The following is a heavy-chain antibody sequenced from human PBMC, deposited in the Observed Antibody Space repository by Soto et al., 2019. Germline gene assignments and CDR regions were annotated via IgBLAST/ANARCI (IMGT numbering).Heavy chain of an antibody. D-gene: IGHD6-13*01. CDR3: ARERIAAAVPDYYGMDV. CDR2: INPNSGGT. V-gene: IGHV1-2*04. J-gene: IGHJ6*02. Sequence: ASVKVSCKSSGDTITGYYMHCVRQAPGQGLEWMGWINPNSGGTNYAQKFQGWVTMTRDTSISTAYMELSRLRSDDTAVYYCARERIAAAVPDYYGMDVWGQGTTVTVSS. CDR1: GDTITGYY.